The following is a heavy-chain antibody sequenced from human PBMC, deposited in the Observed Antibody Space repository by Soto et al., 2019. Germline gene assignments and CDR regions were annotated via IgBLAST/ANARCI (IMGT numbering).Heavy chain of an antibody. CDR1: GGSISSGGFY. Sequence: SETLSLTCTVSGGSISSGGFYWSWIRQHPGKGLEWIGYIYYSGNTQYNPSLKSRVTMSVDTSKNQFSLKLSSVTAADTAVYYCARHPGRYGYYLYFDLWGRGTLVTVSS. D-gene: IGHD3-22*01. V-gene: IGHV4-31*03. J-gene: IGHJ4*02. CDR3: ARHPGRYGYYLYFDL. CDR2: IYYSGNT.